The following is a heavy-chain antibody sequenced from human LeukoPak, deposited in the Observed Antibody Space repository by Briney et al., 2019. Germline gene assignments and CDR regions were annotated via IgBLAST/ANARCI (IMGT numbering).Heavy chain of an antibody. Sequence: SETLSLTCTVSGGSISSYYWSWIRQPPGKGLEWIGYIYYSGSTNYNPSLKSRVTISVDTSKNQFSLKLSSVTAADAAVYYCASIRGKNWFDPWGQGTLVTVSS. CDR2: IYYSGST. V-gene: IGHV4-59*01. CDR3: ASIRGKNWFDP. CDR1: GGSISSYY. J-gene: IGHJ5*02. D-gene: IGHD2-21*01.